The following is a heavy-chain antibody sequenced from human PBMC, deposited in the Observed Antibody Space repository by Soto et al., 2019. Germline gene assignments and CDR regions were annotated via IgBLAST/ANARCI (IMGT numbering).Heavy chain of an antibody. D-gene: IGHD2-2*01. CDR3: ARCREYQQPAPSWFDP. CDR1: GGTFSSYA. J-gene: IGHJ5*02. V-gene: IGHV1-69*13. Sequence: GASVKVSCKASGGTFSSYAISWVRQAPGQGLEWMGGIIPIFGTANYAQKFQGRVTITADESTSTAYMELSSLRSEDTAVYYCARCREYQQPAPSWFDPWGQGTLVTVSS. CDR2: IIPIFGTA.